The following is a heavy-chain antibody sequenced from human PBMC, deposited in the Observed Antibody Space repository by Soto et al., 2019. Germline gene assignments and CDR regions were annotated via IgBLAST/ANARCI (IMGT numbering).Heavy chain of an antibody. Sequence: GGSLRLSCAASGFTFSDYYMSWIRQAPGKGLEWVSYISSSGSTTYYADSVRGRFTISRDNSKNTLYLQMNSLRAEDTAVYYCARGILFSSSWYGGYFDYWGQGTLVTVSS. J-gene: IGHJ4*02. CDR2: ISSSGSTT. CDR3: ARGILFSSSWYGGYFDY. D-gene: IGHD6-13*01. V-gene: IGHV3-11*04. CDR1: GFTFSDYY.